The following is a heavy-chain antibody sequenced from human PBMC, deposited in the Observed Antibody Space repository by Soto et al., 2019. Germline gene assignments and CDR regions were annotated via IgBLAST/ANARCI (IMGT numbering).Heavy chain of an antibody. CDR2: ISKSDCT. V-gene: IGHV3-21*01. J-gene: IGHJ4*02. D-gene: IGHD2-2*01. CDR3: AREDSIIIPAVSDF. Sequence: AGGSLRLSCTVSGFAFNNYGINWVRQAPGQGLEWVSSISKSDCTYYSDSVKGRFTISRDNAKNAVSLQMNTLRVEDTAVYYCAREDSIIIPAVSDFWGQGTLVTVSS. CDR1: GFAFNNYG.